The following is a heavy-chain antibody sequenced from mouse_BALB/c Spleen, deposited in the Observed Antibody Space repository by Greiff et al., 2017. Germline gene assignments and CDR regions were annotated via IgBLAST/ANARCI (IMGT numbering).Heavy chain of an antibody. J-gene: IGHJ4*01. Sequence: EVKLQESGPELVKPGASVKISCKASGYTFTDYNMDWVKQSHGKSLEWIGDINPNNGGTIYNQKFKGKATFTADTSSNTAYMQLSSLTSEDSAVYYCARPSLLRHYYAMDYWGQGTSVTVSS. CDR2: INPNNGGT. CDR1: GYTFTDYN. V-gene: IGHV1-18*01. D-gene: IGHD1-2*01. CDR3: ARPSLLRHYYAMDY.